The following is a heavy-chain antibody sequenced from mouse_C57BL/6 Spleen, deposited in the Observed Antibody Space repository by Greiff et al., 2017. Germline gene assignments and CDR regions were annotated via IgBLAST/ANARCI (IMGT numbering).Heavy chain of an antibody. CDR2: IYPGDGDT. J-gene: IGHJ2*01. CDR3: ARITTGVANFDY. D-gene: IGHD1-1*01. Sequence: QVQLKQSGPELVKPGASVKISCKASGYAFSSSWMNWVKQRPGKGLEWIGRIYPGDGDTNYNGKFKGKATLTTDKSSSTAYMQLSSLTSEDSAVYFCARITTGVANFDYWGQGTTLTVSS. CDR1: GYAFSSSW. V-gene: IGHV1-82*01.